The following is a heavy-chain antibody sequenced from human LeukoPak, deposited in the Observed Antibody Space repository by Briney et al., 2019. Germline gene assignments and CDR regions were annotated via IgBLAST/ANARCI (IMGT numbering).Heavy chain of an antibody. CDR1: GLTFDDYA. Sequence: PVRSLRLSCAASGLTFDDYAMHWVRQAPGKGLEWVSGISWNSGNIVYADSVRGRFTISRDNAKNSLYLQMDSLRAEDMAFYYCAKDMRYSSSGSFDYWGQGTLVTVSS. D-gene: IGHD6-6*01. CDR2: ISWNSGNI. J-gene: IGHJ4*02. CDR3: AKDMRYSSSGSFDY. V-gene: IGHV3-9*03.